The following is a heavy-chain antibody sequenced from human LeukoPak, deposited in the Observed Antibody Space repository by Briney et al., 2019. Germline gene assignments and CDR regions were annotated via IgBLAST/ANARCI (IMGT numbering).Heavy chain of an antibody. Sequence: NPSETLSLTCNVSGGSISSGDYYWSWIRQHPGKGLEWIGYIYYSGSTFYNPSLKSRVTISVDTSKNQFSLRLSSVTAADTAVYYCARSVYIVVEYYFDCWGQGALVTVPS. CDR2: IYYSGST. CDR3: ARSVYIVVEYYFDC. J-gene: IGHJ4*02. D-gene: IGHD2-15*01. V-gene: IGHV4-30-4*08. CDR1: GGSISSGDYY.